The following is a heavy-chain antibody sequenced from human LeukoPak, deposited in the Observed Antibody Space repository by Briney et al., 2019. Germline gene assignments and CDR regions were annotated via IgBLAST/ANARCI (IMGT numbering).Heavy chain of an antibody. CDR2: IYHSGST. J-gene: IGHJ5*02. CDR1: GDSISNYY. CDR3: ARRAYSSGCYWFDP. D-gene: IGHD6-19*01. V-gene: IGHV4-59*08. Sequence: SETLSLTCTVSGDSISNYYWSWIRQPPGKGLEWIGYIYHSGSTNYNPSLKSRVTISVDTSKNQFSLNLSSVTAADTAVYYCARRAYSSGCYWFDPWGQGTLVTVPS.